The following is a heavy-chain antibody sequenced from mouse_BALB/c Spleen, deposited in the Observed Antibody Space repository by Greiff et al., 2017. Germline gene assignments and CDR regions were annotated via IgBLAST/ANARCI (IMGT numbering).Heavy chain of an antibody. CDR1: GFSLSTSGMG. CDR2: IYWDDDK. CDR3: ARDYYGSSYAMDY. J-gene: IGHJ4*01. Sequence: QVTLKESGPGILQPSQTLSLTCSFSGFSLSTSGMGVSWIRQPSGKGLEWLAHIYWDDDKRYNPSLKSRLTISKDTSSNQVFLKITSVDTADTATYYCARDYYGSSYAMDYWGQGTSVTVSS. V-gene: IGHV8-12*01. D-gene: IGHD1-1*01.